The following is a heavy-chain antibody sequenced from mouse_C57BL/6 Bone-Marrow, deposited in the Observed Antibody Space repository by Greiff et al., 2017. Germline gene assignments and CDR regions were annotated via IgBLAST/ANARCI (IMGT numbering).Heavy chain of an antibody. CDR3: TTGKTAQASFAY. V-gene: IGHV14-4*01. CDR1: GFNIKDDY. Sequence: DVKLVESGAELVRPGASVKLSCTASGFNIKDDYMHWVKQRPEQGLEWIGWIDPENGDTEYASKFQGKATITADTSSNTAYLQLSSLTSEDTAVYYCTTGKTAQASFAYWGQGTLVTVSA. D-gene: IGHD3-2*02. CDR2: IDPENGDT. J-gene: IGHJ3*01.